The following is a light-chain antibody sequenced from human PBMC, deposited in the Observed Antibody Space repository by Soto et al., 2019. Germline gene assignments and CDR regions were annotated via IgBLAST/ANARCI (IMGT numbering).Light chain of an antibody. CDR2: SAL. CDR3: QQTYRTPPFT. Sequence: DFQVTQSPSSLPASVGDRVTITCRTSQNIRQDLNWYQQKPGRPPKLLIHSALSLQSGVPSRFSGSGSGTDFALTIISIQPDDVAIYYCQQTYRTPPFTFGPGTRVDLK. CDR1: QNIRQD. J-gene: IGKJ3*01. V-gene: IGKV1-39*01.